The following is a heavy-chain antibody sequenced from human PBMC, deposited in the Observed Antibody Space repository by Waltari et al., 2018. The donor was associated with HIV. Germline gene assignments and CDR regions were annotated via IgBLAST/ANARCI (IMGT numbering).Heavy chain of an antibody. CDR1: GGSISSYY. Sequence: QVQLQESGPGLVKPSETLSLTCTVSGGSISSYYWSWIRQPPGKGLEWIGYIYYSGSTNYNPSLKSRVTISVDTSKNQFSLKLSSVTAADTAVYYCARSRDSSRFYFDYWGQGTLVTVSS. J-gene: IGHJ4*02. V-gene: IGHV4-59*08. CDR3: ARSRDSSRFYFDY. D-gene: IGHD3-22*01. CDR2: IYYSGST.